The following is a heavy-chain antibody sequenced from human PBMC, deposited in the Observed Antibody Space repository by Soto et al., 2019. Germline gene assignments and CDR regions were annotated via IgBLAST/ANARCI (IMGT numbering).Heavy chain of an antibody. CDR1: GFTFVDYA. Sequence: EVQLVESGGGLIQPGRSLRLSCAASGFTFVDYAMHWVRQPPGKGLEWVSTISWNSGSISYADSVRGRFTISRDNAKNVLYLPMNRLRVEDTALYYCAKDHGGGTYFFYTYMDVWGKGTTVTVS. CDR2: ISWNSGSI. V-gene: IGHV3-9*01. J-gene: IGHJ6*03. D-gene: IGHD3-16*01. CDR3: AKDHGGGTYFFYTYMDV.